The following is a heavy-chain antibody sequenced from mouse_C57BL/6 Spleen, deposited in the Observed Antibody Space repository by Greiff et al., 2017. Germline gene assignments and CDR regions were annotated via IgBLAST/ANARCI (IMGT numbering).Heavy chain of an antibody. CDR1: GYAFSSYW. CDR2: IYPGDGDT. Sequence: VKLVESGAELVKPGASVKISCKASGYAFSSYWMNWVKQRPGKGLEWIGQIYPGDGDTNYNGKFKGKATLTADKSSSTAYMQLSSLTSEDSAVYFCARWDGSSYFDYWGQGTTLTVSS. D-gene: IGHD1-1*01. V-gene: IGHV1-80*01. CDR3: ARWDGSSYFDY. J-gene: IGHJ2*01.